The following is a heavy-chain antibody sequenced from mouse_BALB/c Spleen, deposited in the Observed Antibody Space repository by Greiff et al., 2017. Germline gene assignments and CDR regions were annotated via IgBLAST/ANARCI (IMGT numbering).Heavy chain of an antibody. V-gene: IGHV1-20*02. CDR1: VSSFTGYF. J-gene: IGHJ2*01. Sequence: EVKLVESGPELLKPGASVKLSCKPSVSSFTGYFLTWVLRTLGKGLEWIGRINPSNGVTFYNQKFKGKATLTVDKSSSTAHMELRSLASEDSAVYYCARLGYYGSSYEGYYFDYWGQGTTLTVSS. CDR2: INPSNGVT. D-gene: IGHD1-1*01. CDR3: ARLGYYGSSYEGYYFDY.